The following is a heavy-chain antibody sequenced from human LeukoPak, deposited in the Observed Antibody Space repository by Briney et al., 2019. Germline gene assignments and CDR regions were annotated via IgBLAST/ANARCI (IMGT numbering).Heavy chain of an antibody. CDR3: AKASEYCTSTRCVSHPSDS. CDR1: GFTFSNYA. J-gene: IGHJ3*02. Sequence: PGGSLRLSCAASGFTFSNYAINWVRQAPGKGLEWVSVISGGGSSTYYADSVKGRFTISRDNSKNTLYLQMDSLRAEDTAVYYCAKASEYCTSTRCVSHPSDSCGQGTVVAVSS. V-gene: IGHV3-23*01. CDR2: ISGGGSST. D-gene: IGHD2-2*01.